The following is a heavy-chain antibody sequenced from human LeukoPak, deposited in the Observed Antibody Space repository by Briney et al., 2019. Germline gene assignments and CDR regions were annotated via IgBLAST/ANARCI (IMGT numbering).Heavy chain of an antibody. V-gene: IGHV3-21*04. D-gene: IGHD1-26*01. J-gene: IGHJ6*02. CDR2: ISSSSSYI. CDR1: GFTFSSYS. CDR3: ARYSGSYEVNYYYYYGMDV. Sequence: GGSPRLSCAASGFTFSSYSMNWVRQAPGKGLEWVSSISSSSSYIYYADSVKGRFTISRDNAKNSLYLQMNSLRAEDTAVYYCARYSGSYEVNYYYYYGMDVWGQGTTVTVSS.